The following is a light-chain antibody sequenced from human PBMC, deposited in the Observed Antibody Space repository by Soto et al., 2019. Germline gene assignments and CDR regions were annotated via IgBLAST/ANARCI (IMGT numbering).Light chain of an antibody. CDR1: TGPVSRGYY. V-gene: IGLV7-43*01. J-gene: IGLJ1*01. Sequence: QAEVTQEPSLTVSPGGTVTLTCASSTGPVSRGYYPNWFQQKPGQAPRALIYDTGIKHSWTPGRFSGSLLGGKAVLTLSGAQPEDEAEYYCLLSYGGTDVFGPGTKVTVL. CDR3: LLSYGGTDV. CDR2: DTG.